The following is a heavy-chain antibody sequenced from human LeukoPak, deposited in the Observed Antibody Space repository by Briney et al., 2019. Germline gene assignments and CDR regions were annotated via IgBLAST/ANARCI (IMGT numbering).Heavy chain of an antibody. Sequence: GVSLRLPCPASRFTFRQYAMRWVRQPPAPGQGSVSVIGGSGASTYYADSVKGRFTISRDNSKITLYLQINTLRAEDTAVYYCAKDEELVVTAFDYWGHGTLVTVSS. CDR3: AKDEELVVTAFDY. D-gene: IGHD2-8*02. CDR2: IGGSGAST. CDR1: RFTFRQYA. J-gene: IGHJ4*01. V-gene: IGHV3-23*01.